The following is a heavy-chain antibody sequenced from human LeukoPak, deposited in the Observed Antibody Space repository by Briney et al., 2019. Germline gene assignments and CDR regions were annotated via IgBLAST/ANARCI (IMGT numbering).Heavy chain of an antibody. Sequence: GRSLRLSCAASGFTFSSYAMHWVRQAPGKGLEWVAVISYDGSNKYYADSVKGRFTISRDNSKNTLYLQMNSLRAEDTAVYYCARSRVRSICGGDCWFVYWGQGTLVTVSS. D-gene: IGHD2-21*02. CDR1: GFTFSSYA. CDR3: ARSRVRSICGGDCWFVY. J-gene: IGHJ4*02. V-gene: IGHV3-30*04. CDR2: ISYDGSNK.